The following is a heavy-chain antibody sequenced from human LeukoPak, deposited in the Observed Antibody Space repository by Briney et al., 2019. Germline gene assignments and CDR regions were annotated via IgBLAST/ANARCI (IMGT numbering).Heavy chain of an antibody. CDR1: GFTFSSYS. CDR3: AKKDTAMVTPYYYYGMDV. J-gene: IGHJ6*02. CDR2: ISSSSSYI. Sequence: GGSLRLSCAASGFTFSSYSMNWVRQAPGKGLEWVSSISSSSSYIYYADSVKGRFTISRDNSKNTLYLQMNSLRAEDTAVYYCAKKDTAMVTPYYYYGMDVWGQGTTVTVSS. D-gene: IGHD5-18*01. V-gene: IGHV3-21*04.